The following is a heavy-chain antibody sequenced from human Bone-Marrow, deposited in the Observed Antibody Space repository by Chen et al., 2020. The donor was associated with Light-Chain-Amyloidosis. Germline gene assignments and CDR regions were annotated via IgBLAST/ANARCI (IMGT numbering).Heavy chain of an antibody. CDR2: IYPDDSDA. Sequence: EVQLEQSGPEVKKPGESLKISCKGSGYTFPNYWIGWVRQMPGKGLEWMGVIYPDDSDARSSPSFEGQVTISADKSITTAYLQWRSLKASVTAIYSCPRRLHCYNFDYWGQGTLVTVSS. CDR3: PRRLHCYNFDY. V-gene: IGHV5-51*01. D-gene: IGHD2-21*01. J-gene: IGHJ4*02. CDR1: GYTFPNYW.